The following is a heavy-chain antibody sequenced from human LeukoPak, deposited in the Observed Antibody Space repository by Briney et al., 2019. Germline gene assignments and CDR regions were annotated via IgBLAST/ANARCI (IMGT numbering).Heavy chain of an antibody. V-gene: IGHV2-70*11. J-gene: IGHJ4*02. CDR2: IDWDDDK. CDR3: ARIRSSSWYFDY. D-gene: IGHD6-6*01. CDR1: GGSISSYYW. Sequence: TLSLTCTVSGGSISSYYWSWIRQPPGKALEWLARIDWDDDKYYSTSLKTRLTISKDTSKNQVVLTMTNMDPVDTATYYCARIRSSSWYFDYWGQGTLVTVSS.